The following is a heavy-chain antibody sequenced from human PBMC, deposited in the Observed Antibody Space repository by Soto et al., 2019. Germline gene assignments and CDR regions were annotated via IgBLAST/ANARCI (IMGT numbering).Heavy chain of an antibody. D-gene: IGHD4-4*01. Sequence: QVQLVQSGAEVKKPGASVKVSCKASGYTFTSYGISWVRQAPGQGLEWMGGIIPIFGTANYAQKFQGRVTITADESTSTAYMELSSLRSEDTAVYYCASTDDYSNYYYYYGMDVWGQGTTVTVSS. CDR3: ASTDDYSNYYYYYGMDV. V-gene: IGHV1-69*13. CDR1: GYTFTSYG. J-gene: IGHJ6*02. CDR2: IIPIFGTA.